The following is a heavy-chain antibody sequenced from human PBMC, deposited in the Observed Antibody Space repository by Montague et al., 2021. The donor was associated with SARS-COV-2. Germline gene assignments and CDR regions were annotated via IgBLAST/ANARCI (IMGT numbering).Heavy chain of an antibody. V-gene: IGHV4-39*01. J-gene: IGHJ4*02. D-gene: IGHD3-10*01. CDR1: GGSISSSSYY. CDR2: IYYSGST. CDR3: ARESGSGSYLVY. Sequence: SETLSLTCTVSGGSISSSSYYCGWIRQPPGKGLEWIGSIYYSGSTYYNPSLKSRVTISVDTSKNQFSLKLSSVTGADTAVYYCARESGSGSYLVYWGQGTLVTVSS.